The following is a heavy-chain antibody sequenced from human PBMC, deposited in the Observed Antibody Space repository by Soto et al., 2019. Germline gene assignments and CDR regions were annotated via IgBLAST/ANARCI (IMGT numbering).Heavy chain of an antibody. V-gene: IGHV3-7*03. J-gene: IGHJ3*02. CDR1: GFNFRNYW. Sequence: GGPLRLSCAASGFNFRNYWMTWVRQAPGKGLEWVANIRPGGLEKYYVDSVKGRFTISRDNNENSLYLEMTSLRDEGTALYYCARGQGLDIWGHGTMVTVSS. CDR3: ARGQGLDI. CDR2: IRPGGLEK.